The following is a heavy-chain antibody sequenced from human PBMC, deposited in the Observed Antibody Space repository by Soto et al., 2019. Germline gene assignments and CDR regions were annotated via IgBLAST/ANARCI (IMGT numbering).Heavy chain of an antibody. D-gene: IGHD6-19*01. CDR2: IIPIFGTG. J-gene: IGHJ2*01. CDR1: GGTFSSYA. Sequence: VQLVQSGAEVKKPGSSVKVSCKASGGTFSSYAISWVRQAPGQGLEWMGGIIPIFGTGNYAQKFQGRVTITADKSTSTAYMELSSLRSEDTAVYYCARGDSSGWYPYYWYFDLWGRGTLVTVSS. CDR3: ARGDSSGWYPYYWYFDL. V-gene: IGHV1-69*06.